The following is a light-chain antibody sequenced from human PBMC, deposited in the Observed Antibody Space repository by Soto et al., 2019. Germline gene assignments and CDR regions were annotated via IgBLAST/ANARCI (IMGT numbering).Light chain of an antibody. CDR3: SSSTSSNTFV. Sequence: QSVLTQPASLSGAPGQSITISCTGTNSDVNYVSWHQQHPGKAPKLMIYEVISRSSGVSTRFSGSKSGNTASLTISGLQAEDEADYYCSSSTSSNTFVFRTGTKVTVL. CDR1: NSDVNY. J-gene: IGLJ1*01. V-gene: IGLV2-14*01. CDR2: EVI.